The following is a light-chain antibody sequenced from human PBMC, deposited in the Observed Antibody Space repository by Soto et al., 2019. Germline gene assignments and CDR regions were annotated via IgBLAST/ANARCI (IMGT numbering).Light chain of an antibody. V-gene: IGKV3-11*01. CDR2: DAS. Sequence: EIVLTQSPATLSLSPGERATLSCRASQSVSSYLAWYQQKPGQAPRLLIYDASNRATGIPARFSGSGSGTDFTPTISSLEPEDFAVYYCQQRSNWPPVVTFGGGTKVEIK. CDR1: QSVSSY. CDR3: QQRSNWPPVVT. J-gene: IGKJ4*01.